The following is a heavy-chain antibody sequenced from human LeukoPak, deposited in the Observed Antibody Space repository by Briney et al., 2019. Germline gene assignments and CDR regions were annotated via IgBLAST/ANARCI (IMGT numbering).Heavy chain of an antibody. D-gene: IGHD4/OR15-4a*01. V-gene: IGHV1-2*02. CDR1: GYTFTGYY. CDR3: ARDWLPLTTTGDY. Sequence: ASVKVSCKASGYTFTGYYIHWVRQAPGQGLEWMGWINPNSGGTNYAQKFQGRVTMTRDTSISTAYMEPSRLRSDDTAVYYCARDWLPLTTTGDYWGQGTLVTVSS. CDR2: INPNSGGT. J-gene: IGHJ4*02.